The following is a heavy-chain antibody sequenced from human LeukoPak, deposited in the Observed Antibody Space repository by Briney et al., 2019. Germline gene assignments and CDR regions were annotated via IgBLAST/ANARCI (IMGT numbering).Heavy chain of an antibody. Sequence: PSETLSLTCTVSGGSISSSSYYWGWIRQPPGKGLERIGYIYYSGNTYYNPSLKSRLTISVDTSKNQFSLQLTSVTAADTAVYYCARARRFAAAGTTAFDIWGQGTMVTASS. J-gene: IGHJ3*02. CDR1: GGSISSSSYY. CDR3: ARARRFAAAGTTAFDI. D-gene: IGHD6-13*01. CDR2: IYYSGNT. V-gene: IGHV4-30-4*08.